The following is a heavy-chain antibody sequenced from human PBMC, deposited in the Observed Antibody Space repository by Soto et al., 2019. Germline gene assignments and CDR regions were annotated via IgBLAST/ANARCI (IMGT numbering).Heavy chain of an antibody. D-gene: IGHD1-26*01. CDR2: ISYDGSNK. J-gene: IGHJ4*02. Sequence: QVQLVESGGGVVQPGRSLRLSCAASGFTVSSYVMHWVRQAPGKGLEWVAVISYDGSNKYYADSVKGRFTIYRDTSKNTLYLQMNSLRAEDTAVYYCAKSEEGATSYWGQGTLVTVSS. V-gene: IGHV3-30*18. CDR3: AKSEEGATSY. CDR1: GFTVSSYV.